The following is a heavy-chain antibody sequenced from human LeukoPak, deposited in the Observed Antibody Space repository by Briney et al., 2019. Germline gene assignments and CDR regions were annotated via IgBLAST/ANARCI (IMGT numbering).Heavy chain of an antibody. V-gene: IGHV4-59*01. CDR2: IYYSGTT. Sequence: SETLSLTCTVSGGSISSYYWSWIRQPPGKGLEWIGYIYYSGTTNYNPSLKSRVTITVDTFKNQFSLKLSSVTAADTAVYYCARGVYIAAAQYAYWGQGTLVTVSS. J-gene: IGHJ4*02. D-gene: IGHD6-13*01. CDR1: GGSISSYY. CDR3: ARGVYIAAAQYAY.